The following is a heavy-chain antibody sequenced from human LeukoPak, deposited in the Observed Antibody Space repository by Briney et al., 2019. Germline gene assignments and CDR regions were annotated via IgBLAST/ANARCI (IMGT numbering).Heavy chain of an antibody. J-gene: IGHJ4*02. CDR2: INHSGST. V-gene: IGHV4-34*01. D-gene: IGHD1-26*01. CDR3: ARQIVGAPPVGY. CDR1: GGSFSGYY. Sequence: SETLSLTCAVYGGSFSGYYWSWIRQPPGKGLEWIGEINHSGSTNYNPSLKRRVTISVDTSKNQFSLKLSSVTAADTAVYYCARQIVGAPPVGYWGQGTLVTVSS.